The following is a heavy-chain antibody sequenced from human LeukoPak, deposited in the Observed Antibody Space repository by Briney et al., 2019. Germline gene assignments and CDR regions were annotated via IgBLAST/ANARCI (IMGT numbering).Heavy chain of an antibody. J-gene: IGHJ6*02. CDR3: AREYNWNYDYYYYGMDV. CDR2: INPNSGGT. V-gene: IGHV1-2*06. CDR1: GYTCTGYY. D-gene: IGHD1-7*01. Sequence: ASVKVSCKASGYTCTGYYMHWVRQAPGQGLEWMGRINPNSGGTNYAQKFQGRVTMTRDTSISTAYMELSRLRSDDTAVYYCAREYNWNYDYYYYGMDVWGQGTTVTVSS.